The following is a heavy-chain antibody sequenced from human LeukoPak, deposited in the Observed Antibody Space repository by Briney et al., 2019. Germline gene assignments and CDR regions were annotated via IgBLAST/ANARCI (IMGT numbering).Heavy chain of an antibody. CDR2: IYYSGST. Sequence: SETLSLTCTVSGGSISSSSYYWGWIRQPPGKGLEWIGNIYYSGSTYYNPSLKSRVTISVDTSKNQFSLKLSSVTAADTAVYYCARATVYIGMDVWGKGTTVTVSS. J-gene: IGHJ6*03. V-gene: IGHV4-39*01. D-gene: IGHD2-15*01. CDR3: ARATVYIGMDV. CDR1: GGSISSSSYY.